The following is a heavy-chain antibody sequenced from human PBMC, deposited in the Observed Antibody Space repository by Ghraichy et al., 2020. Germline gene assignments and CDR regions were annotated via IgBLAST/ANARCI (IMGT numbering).Heavy chain of an antibody. CDR2: INHSGST. D-gene: IGHD3-9*01. CDR1: GGSFSGYY. Sequence: SETLSLTCAVYGGSFSGYYWSWIHQPPGKGLEWIGEINHSGSTNYNPSLKSRVTISVDTSKNQFSLKLSSVTAADTAVYYCVGQPTYYDILTGYFDIWGQGTMVTVSS. V-gene: IGHV4-34*01. J-gene: IGHJ3*02. CDR3: VGQPTYYDILTGYFDI.